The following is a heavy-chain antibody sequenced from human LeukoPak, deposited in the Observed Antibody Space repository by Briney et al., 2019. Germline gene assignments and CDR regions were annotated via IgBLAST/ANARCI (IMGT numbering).Heavy chain of an antibody. CDR2: ISSTGDST. CDR3: VKTRGWVHFEY. Sequence: GGSLRLSCSASGFTFSSYAMHWVRQAPGKGLEYVSGISSTGDSTYYADSVKGRFTISRDNSKNTLYLPMSSLRADDTAVYYCVKTRGWVHFEYWDQGTLVTVSS. D-gene: IGHD3-10*01. CDR1: GFTFSSYA. J-gene: IGHJ4*02. V-gene: IGHV3-64D*06.